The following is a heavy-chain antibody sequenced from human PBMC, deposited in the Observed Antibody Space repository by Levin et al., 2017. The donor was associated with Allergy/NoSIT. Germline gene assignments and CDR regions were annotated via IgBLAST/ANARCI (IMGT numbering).Heavy chain of an antibody. V-gene: IGHV4-34*01. Sequence: PSETLSLTCAVYGGSFSGYYWSWIRQPPGKGLEWIGEINHSGSTNYNPSLKSRVTISVDTSKNQFSLKLSSVTAADTAVYYCARLGGSSSWFGMDVWGQGTTVTVSS. CDR1: GGSFSGYY. CDR3: ARLGGSSSWFGMDV. CDR2: INHSGST. D-gene: IGHD6-13*01. J-gene: IGHJ6*02.